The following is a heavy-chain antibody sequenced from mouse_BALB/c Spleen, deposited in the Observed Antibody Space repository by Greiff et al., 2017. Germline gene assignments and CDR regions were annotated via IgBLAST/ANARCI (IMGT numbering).Heavy chain of an antibody. CDR1: GYTFSSYW. J-gene: IGHJ1*01. CDR2: ILLGSGST. D-gene: IGHD6-1*01. V-gene: IGHV1-9*01. Sequence: QVQLQQSGAELMKPGASVKISCKATGYTFSSYWIAWVKQRPGHGLEWIGEILLGSGSTNYNEKFKGKATFTADTSSNTAYMQLSSLTSEDSAVYYCARLSASPYWYFDVWGAGTTVTVSS. CDR3: ARLSASPYWYFDV.